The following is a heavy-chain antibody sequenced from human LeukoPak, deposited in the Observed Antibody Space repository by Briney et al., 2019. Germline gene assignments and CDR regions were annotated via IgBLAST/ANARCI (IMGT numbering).Heavy chain of an antibody. J-gene: IGHJ4*02. V-gene: IGHV4-59*03. Sequence: SETLSLTCTVSGGSISSYYWGWIRQPPGKGLEWVGQIYYRETPNYNPSLKSRVTISIDTSKNQFSLKLNSVTAADTAVYYCAAESERWLLRSWGQGTLATVSS. CDR1: GGSISSYY. D-gene: IGHD6-19*01. CDR3: AAESERWLLRS. CDR2: IYYRETP.